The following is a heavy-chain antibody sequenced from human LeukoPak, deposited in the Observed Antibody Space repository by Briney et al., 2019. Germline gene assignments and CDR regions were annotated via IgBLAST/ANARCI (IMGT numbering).Heavy chain of an antibody. CDR1: GYTFTSYY. V-gene: IGHV1-46*01. J-gene: IGHJ4*02. Sequence: ASVKVSCKASGYTFTSYYMRWVRQAPGQGLEWMGIINPSGGSTSYAQKFQGRVTMTRDTSTSTVYMELSSLRSEDTAVYYCARDDAGYYGSGSYYIQYWGQGTLVTVSS. CDR3: ARDDAGYYGSGSYYIQY. CDR2: INPSGGST. D-gene: IGHD3-10*01.